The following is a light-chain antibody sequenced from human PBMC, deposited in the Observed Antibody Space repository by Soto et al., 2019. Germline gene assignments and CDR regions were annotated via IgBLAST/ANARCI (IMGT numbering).Light chain of an antibody. J-gene: IGKJ1*01. CDR2: KAS. CDR3: QQYNSYSGT. V-gene: IGKV1-5*03. CDR1: QDISNY. Sequence: DIQMTQSPSSLSASAGDRVTITCQASQDISNYLNWYQQKPGKAPKLLIYKASTLKSGVPSRFSGSGSGTEFTLTISSLQPDDFATYYCQQYNSYSGTFGQGTKVDIK.